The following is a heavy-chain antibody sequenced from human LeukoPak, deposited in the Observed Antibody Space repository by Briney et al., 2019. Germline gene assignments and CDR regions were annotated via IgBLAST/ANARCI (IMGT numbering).Heavy chain of an antibody. J-gene: IGHJ5*02. D-gene: IGHD3-3*01. CDR2: ISAYNGNT. CDR3: AAEYYDFWSGYYLFDP. Sequence: ASVKVSCKASGYTFTSYGISWVRQAPGQGLEWMGWISAYNGNTNYAQKLQGRVTMTRDTSISTAYMELSRLRSDDTAVYYCAAEYYDFWSGYYLFDPWGQGTLVTVSS. V-gene: IGHV1-18*01. CDR1: GYTFTSYG.